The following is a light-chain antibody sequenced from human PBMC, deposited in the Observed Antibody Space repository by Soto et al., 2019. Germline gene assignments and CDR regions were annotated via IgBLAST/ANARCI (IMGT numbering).Light chain of an antibody. CDR3: QQRNMWPIT. J-gene: IGKJ5*01. V-gene: IGKV3-11*01. Sequence: EIVFTQSPVTLSFYPLEIATLSCRASQSFRGLLAWYQQKPGQAPRLLMYDAYNRATGIPPRFSGSGSGIDFTLTISSLEPEDSAVYYCQQRNMWPITFGQGTRLEIK. CDR1: QSFRGL. CDR2: DAY.